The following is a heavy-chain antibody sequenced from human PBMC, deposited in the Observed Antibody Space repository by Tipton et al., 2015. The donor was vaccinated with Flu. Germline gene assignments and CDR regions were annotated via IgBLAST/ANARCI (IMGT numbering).Heavy chain of an antibody. CDR2: IYYSGST. D-gene: IGHD1-26*01. J-gene: IGHJ5*02. Sequence: TLSLTCTVSGGSISSSSYYWGWIRQPPGKGLEWIGSIYYSGSTYYNPSLKSRVTISVDTSKNQFSLKLSSVTAADTAMYYCARGSWEVRFDPWGQGTLVTVPS. CDR1: GGSISSSSYY. V-gene: IGHV4-39*07. CDR3: ARGSWEVRFDP.